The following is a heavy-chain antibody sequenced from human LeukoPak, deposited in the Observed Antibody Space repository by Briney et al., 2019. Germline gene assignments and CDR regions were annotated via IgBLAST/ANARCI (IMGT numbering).Heavy chain of an antibody. Sequence: GGSLRLSCAASGFTFSGFGMHWVRQAPGKGLEWVALISYDGSKNYYADSVKGRFTISRDNSENTLFLQMNSLRPEDTAVYYCARGRGGMDVWGQGTTVTVSS. V-gene: IGHV3-30-3*01. CDR3: ARGRGGMDV. CDR1: GFTFSGFG. J-gene: IGHJ6*02. D-gene: IGHD2-15*01. CDR2: ISYDGSKN.